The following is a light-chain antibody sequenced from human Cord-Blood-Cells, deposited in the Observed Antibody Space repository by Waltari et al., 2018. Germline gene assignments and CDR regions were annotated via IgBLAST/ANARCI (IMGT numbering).Light chain of an antibody. CDR2: AAS. CDR1: QSISSY. J-gene: IGKJ4*01. Sequence: DIQMTPSPSSLSASVGDRVTITCRASQSISSYLNWYQQKPGKAPKLLIYAASSLQSGVPSRFSGSGAGTDFSLTISSRQPEDFSTYCCQQKYSTPLTVGGGTKVEIK. CDR3: QQKYSTPLT. V-gene: IGKV1-39*01.